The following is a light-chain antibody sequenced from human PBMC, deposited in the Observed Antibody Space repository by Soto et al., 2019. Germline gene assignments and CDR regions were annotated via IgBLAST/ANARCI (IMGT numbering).Light chain of an antibody. Sequence: EIVLTQSPGTLSLSPGERANLTCRASQSVSSSYLAWYQQKPGQAPRLLIYGASSRATGIPDRFSGSGSGTDFTLTISRLEPEDFAVYYCQQYGSFPLTFGGGTKVEIK. CDR2: GAS. V-gene: IGKV3-20*01. CDR1: QSVSSSY. CDR3: QQYGSFPLT. J-gene: IGKJ4*01.